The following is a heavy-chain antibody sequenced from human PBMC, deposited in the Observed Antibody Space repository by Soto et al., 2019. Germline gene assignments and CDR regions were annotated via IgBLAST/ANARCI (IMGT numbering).Heavy chain of an antibody. Sequence: SEILSLTCTVSGGSISSGDYYWSWIRQPPGKGLEWIGYIYYSGSTYYNPSLKSRVTISVDTSKNQFSLKLSSVTAADTAVYYCAREDFYGSNIFDYWGQGTLVTVSS. CDR2: IYYSGST. CDR1: GGSISSGDYY. CDR3: AREDFYGSNIFDY. J-gene: IGHJ4*02. V-gene: IGHV4-30-4*01. D-gene: IGHD3-10*01.